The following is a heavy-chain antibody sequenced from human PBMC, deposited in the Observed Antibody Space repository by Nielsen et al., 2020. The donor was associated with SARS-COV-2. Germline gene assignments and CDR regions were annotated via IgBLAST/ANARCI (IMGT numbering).Heavy chain of an antibody. CDR3: ARVGFYGDPEYLDY. J-gene: IGHJ4*02. CDR2: IKLDGSEK. Sequence: GESLKISCVVSGFNIRGYWMTWVRQAPGKGLEWVGNIKLDGSEKYYVDSVKGRFTISRDNARNTLYLQMNSLRVEDTAVYYYARVGFYGDPEYLDYWGPGTLVTVSS. V-gene: IGHV3-7*01. CDR1: GFNIRGYW. D-gene: IGHD4-17*01.